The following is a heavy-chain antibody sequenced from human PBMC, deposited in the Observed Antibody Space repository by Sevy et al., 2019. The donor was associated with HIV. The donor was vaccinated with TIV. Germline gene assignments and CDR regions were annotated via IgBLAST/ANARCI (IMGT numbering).Heavy chain of an antibody. J-gene: IGHJ3*02. CDR3: ARANAYLTSDAFDI. CDR2: ISYSGRT. V-gene: IGHV4-31*03. Sequence: SETLSLTCTVSGGSISSLNYYWSWIRQHTGKGLEWIGYISYSGRTNDNPSLKSRITISVDTSKNQFSLRLSSVTAADTAVYYCARANAYLTSDAFDIWGQGTMVTVSS. D-gene: IGHD1-26*01. CDR1: GGSISSLNYY.